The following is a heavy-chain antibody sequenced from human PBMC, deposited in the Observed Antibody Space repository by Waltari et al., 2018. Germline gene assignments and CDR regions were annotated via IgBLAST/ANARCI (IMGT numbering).Heavy chain of an antibody. CDR3: ARVSSSWTTPDDYYYYGMDV. CDR2: IYHSGST. CDR1: GGSIRSSNW. V-gene: IGHV4-4*02. Sequence: QVQLQESGPGLVKPSGTLSLTCAVSGGSIRSSNWWSWVRQPPGKGREWIGEIYHSGSTNYNPSLKSRVTISVDKSKNQFSLKLSSVTAADTAVYYCARVSSSWTTPDDYYYYGMDVWGQGTTVTVSS. D-gene: IGHD6-13*01. J-gene: IGHJ6*02.